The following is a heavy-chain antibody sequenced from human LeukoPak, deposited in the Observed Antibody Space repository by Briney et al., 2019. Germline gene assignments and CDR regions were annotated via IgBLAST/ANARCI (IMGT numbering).Heavy chain of an antibody. CDR3: ARTSGDMVRGVIDYYYYGMDV. CDR2: INPNSGGT. CDR1: EYTFTGYY. Sequence: ASVKVSCKASEYTFTGYYMHWVRQAPGQGLEWMGWINPNSGGTNYAQKFQGRVTMTRDTSISTAYMELSRLRSDDTAVYYCARTSGDMVRGVIDYYYYGMDVWGQGTTVTVSS. V-gene: IGHV1-2*02. J-gene: IGHJ6*02. D-gene: IGHD3-10*01.